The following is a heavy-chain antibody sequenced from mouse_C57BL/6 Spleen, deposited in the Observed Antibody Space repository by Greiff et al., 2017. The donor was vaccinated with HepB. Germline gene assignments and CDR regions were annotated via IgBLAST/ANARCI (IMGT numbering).Heavy chain of an antibody. CDR1: GYTFTSYW. J-gene: IGHJ2*01. CDR3: ERERGHFDD. CDR2: IHPNSGST. V-gene: IGHV1-64*01. D-gene: IGHD4-1*01. Sequence: QVQLQQPGAELVKPGASVKLSCKASGYTFTSYWMHWVKQRPGQGLEWIGMIHPNSGSTNYNEKFKSKATLTVDKASSPAYMHTSSLTSEDSAVYYGERERGHFDDWGQGTTLTVSS.